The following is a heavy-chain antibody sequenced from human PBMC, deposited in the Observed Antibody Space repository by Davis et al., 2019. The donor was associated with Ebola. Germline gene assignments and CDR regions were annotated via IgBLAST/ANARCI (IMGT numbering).Heavy chain of an antibody. CDR1: VDTVSSNSAA. J-gene: IGHJ4*02. CDR3: ARAPPAEQGYDN. CDR2: TYYRSKLFV. D-gene: IGHD1/OR15-1a*01. Sequence: QTPSLTSAISVDTVSSNSAAWNCIRQSPSRGLEWLGTTYYRSKLFVYYASSVKSRLTIKADTSKNQFSLQLTSVTLEDTAVYYCARAPPAEQGYDNWGQGTLVTVSS. V-gene: IGHV6-1*01.